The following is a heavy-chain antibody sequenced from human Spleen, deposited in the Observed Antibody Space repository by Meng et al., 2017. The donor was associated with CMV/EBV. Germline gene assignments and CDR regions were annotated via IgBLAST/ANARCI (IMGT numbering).Heavy chain of an antibody. Sequence: GGSLRLSCAASGFTFSSYSMNWVRQAPGKGLEWVSSISSSSSYIYYADSVKGRFTISRDNAKNSLYLQMNSLRAEDTAVYYCARGVVPAAYGMDVWGQGTTVTVSS. CDR2: ISSSSSYI. CDR1: GFTFSSYS. V-gene: IGHV3-21*01. CDR3: ARGVVPAAYGMDV. D-gene: IGHD2-2*01. J-gene: IGHJ6*02.